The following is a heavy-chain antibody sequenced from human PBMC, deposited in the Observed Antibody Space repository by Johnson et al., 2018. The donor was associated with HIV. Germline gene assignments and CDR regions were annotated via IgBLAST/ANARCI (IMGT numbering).Heavy chain of an antibody. J-gene: IGHJ3*02. CDR2: ISYDGSNK. D-gene: IGHD6-13*01. CDR1: GFTFSSYA. Sequence: QVQLVESGGGVVQPGRSLRLSCAASGFTFSSYAMHWVRQAPGKGLEWVAVISYDGSNKYYADAVKGRFTISRDNSKNTLYLQMNSLRAEDTAVYYCARDGVYSIPHDAFDIWGQGTMVTVSS. CDR3: ARDGVYSIPHDAFDI. V-gene: IGHV3-30*04.